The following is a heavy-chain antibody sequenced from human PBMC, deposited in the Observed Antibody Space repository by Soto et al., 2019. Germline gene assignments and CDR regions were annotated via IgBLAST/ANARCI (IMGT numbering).Heavy chain of an antibody. J-gene: IGHJ5*02. D-gene: IGHD3-22*01. CDR2: IYHSGST. Sequence: PSETLSLTFAVSGYSISSGYYWGWLRPPPGKGLEWSGSIYHSGSTYYNPSLKSRVTISGDTXKNQFSVKLSSVTAADTAVYYWAGDEVDYYVGSGYLNWFDPWRQGILVTVSS. CDR3: AGDEVDYYVGSGYLNWFDP. CDR1: GYSISSGYY. V-gene: IGHV4-38-2*02.